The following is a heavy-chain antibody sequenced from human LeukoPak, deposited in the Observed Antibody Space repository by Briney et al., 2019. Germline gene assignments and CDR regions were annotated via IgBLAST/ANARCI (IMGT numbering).Heavy chain of an antibody. CDR3: ARDGSGTLDY. Sequence: PGRSLRLSCAASGFTFSSYGMHWVRQAPGKGLEWVAVISYDGSNKYYADSVKGRFTISRDNSKNTLYLQMNSLRAEDTAVYYCARDGSGTLDYWGQGTLVTVSS. V-gene: IGHV3-30*03. D-gene: IGHD6-13*01. CDR2: ISYDGSNK. CDR1: GFTFSSYG. J-gene: IGHJ4*02.